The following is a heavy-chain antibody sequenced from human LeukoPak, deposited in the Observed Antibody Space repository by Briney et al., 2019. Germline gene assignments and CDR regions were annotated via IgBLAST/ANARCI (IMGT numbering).Heavy chain of an antibody. CDR3: ARDSPNNYYGSGRSFDY. CDR2: IYHSGST. J-gene: IGHJ4*02. Sequence: SETLSLTCTVSGYSISSGYYWGWIRQPPGKGLEWIGSIYHSGSTYYNPSLKSRVTISVDTSKNQFSLKLSSVTAADTAVYYCARDSPNNYYGSGRSFDYWGQGTLVTVSS. V-gene: IGHV4-38-2*02. CDR1: GYSISSGYY. D-gene: IGHD3-10*01.